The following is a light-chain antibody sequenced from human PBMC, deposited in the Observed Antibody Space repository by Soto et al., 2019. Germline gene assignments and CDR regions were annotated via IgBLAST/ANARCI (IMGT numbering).Light chain of an antibody. J-gene: IGKJ4*01. CDR2: LGS. CDR3: MQALQTPT. V-gene: IGKV2-28*01. Sequence: EIVMTQSPLSLPVTPGEPASISCRSSQSLLHSNGIKYLDWYVQKPGQSPQLLICLGSNRASGVPDRFSGSGSGTDFTLKISRVEAEDVGVYYCMQALQTPTFGGGTRVEIK. CDR1: QSLLHSNGIKY.